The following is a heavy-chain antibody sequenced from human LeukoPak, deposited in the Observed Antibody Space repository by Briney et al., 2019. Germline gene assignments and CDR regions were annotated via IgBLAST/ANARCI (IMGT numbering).Heavy chain of an antibody. CDR3: ARGGYCSGGSCYPLDY. CDR1: GGSFSGYY. Sequence: SETLFLTCAVYGGSFSGYYWSWLRQPPGKGLEWIGEINHSGSTNYNPSLKSRVTISVDTSKNQFSLKLSSVTAADTAVYYCARGGYCSGGSCYPLDYWGQGTLVTVSS. CDR2: INHSGST. D-gene: IGHD2-15*01. V-gene: IGHV4-34*01. J-gene: IGHJ4*02.